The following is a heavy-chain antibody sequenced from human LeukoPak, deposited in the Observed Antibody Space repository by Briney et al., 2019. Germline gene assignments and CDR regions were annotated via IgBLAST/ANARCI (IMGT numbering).Heavy chain of an antibody. V-gene: IGHV1-18*01. Sequence: GASVKVSCKASGYTFTSYGISWVRQATGQGLEWMGWISAYNGNTNYAQKLQGRVTMTTDTSTSTAYMELRSLRSDDTSVYYCARETDYYDSSGYYQTPHQFDYWGQGNLVTVS. CDR1: GYTFTSYG. D-gene: IGHD3-22*01. CDR3: ARETDYYDSSGYYQTPHQFDY. J-gene: IGHJ4*02. CDR2: ISAYNGNT.